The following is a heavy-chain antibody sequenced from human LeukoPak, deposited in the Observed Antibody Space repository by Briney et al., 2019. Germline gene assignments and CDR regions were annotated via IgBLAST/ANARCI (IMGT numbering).Heavy chain of an antibody. CDR2: MNPNSGNT. CDR3: AREYQLLGTVYNYFDP. J-gene: IGHJ5*02. CDR1: GYTFTSNY. V-gene: IGHV1-8*02. D-gene: IGHD2-2*01. Sequence: ASVKVSCKAFGYTFTSNYMHWVRQATGQGLEWMGWMNPNSGNTGYAQKFQGRVTMTRNTSISTAYMELTSLRSEDTAVYYCAREYQLLGTVYNYFDPWGQGTLVTVSS.